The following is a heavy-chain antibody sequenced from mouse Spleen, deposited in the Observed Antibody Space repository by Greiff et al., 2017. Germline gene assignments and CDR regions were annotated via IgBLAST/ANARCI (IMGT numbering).Heavy chain of an antibody. J-gene: IGHJ4*01. V-gene: IGHV2-6-1*01. D-gene: IGHD1-1*01. CDR1: GFSLTSYG. CDR2: IWSDGST. CDR3: ARAFYGSSYYYAMDY. Sequence: VQGVESGPGLVAPSQSLSITCTISGFSLTSYGVHWVRQPPGKGLEWLVVIWSDGSTTYNSALKSRLSISKDNSKSQVFLKMNSLQTDDTAMYYCARAFYGSSYYYAMDYWGQGTSVTVSS.